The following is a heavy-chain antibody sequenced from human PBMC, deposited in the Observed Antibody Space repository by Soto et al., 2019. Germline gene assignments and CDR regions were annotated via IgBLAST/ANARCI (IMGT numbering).Heavy chain of an antibody. D-gene: IGHD3-10*01. CDR3: ARRTAMVRGVQGYYYGMDV. CDR1: ADSINSRTYY. J-gene: IGHJ6*02. Sequence: QLQVQESGPGLVKSSETLSLTCTVSADSINSRTYYWGWIRQPPGKGLEWIGTIDYSGNTFYNPSLKSRVTISVDMSKNQSSLKLSSVTAADTAVYYCARRTAMVRGVQGYYYGMDVWGQGTTVTVSS. CDR2: IDYSGNT. V-gene: IGHV4-39*01.